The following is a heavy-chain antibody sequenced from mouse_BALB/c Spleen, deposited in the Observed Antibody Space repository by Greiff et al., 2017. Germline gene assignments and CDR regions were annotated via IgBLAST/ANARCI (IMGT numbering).Heavy chain of an antibody. CDR1: GFSLTSYG. D-gene: IGHD2-10*02. V-gene: IGHV2-9*02. Sequence: VKLVESGPGLVAPSQSLSITCTVSGFSLTSYGVHWVRQPPGKGLEWLGVIWAGGSTNYNSALMSRLSISKDNSKSQVFLKMNSLQTDDTAMYYCARVLYGNYGVCYAMDYWGQGTSVTVSS. CDR3: ARVLYGNYGVCYAMDY. CDR2: IWAGGST. J-gene: IGHJ4*01.